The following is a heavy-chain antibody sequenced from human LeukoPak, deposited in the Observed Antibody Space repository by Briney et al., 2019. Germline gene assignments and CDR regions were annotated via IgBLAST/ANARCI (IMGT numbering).Heavy chain of an antibody. Sequence: ASVKVSCKASGYTFTSYDINWVRQATGQGLEWMGWMNPNSGNTGYAQKFQGRVTITRNTSISTAYMELSSLRSEDTAVYYCARGPPLADSYGYVGYYYYYMDVWGKGTTVTVSS. CDR1: GYTFTSYD. V-gene: IGHV1-8*03. CDR3: ARGPPLADSYGYVGYYYYYMDV. J-gene: IGHJ6*03. CDR2: MNPNSGNT. D-gene: IGHD5-18*01.